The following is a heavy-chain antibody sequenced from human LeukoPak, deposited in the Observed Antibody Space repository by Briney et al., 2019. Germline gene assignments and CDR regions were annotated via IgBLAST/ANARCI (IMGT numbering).Heavy chain of an antibody. Sequence: GGSLRLSCAASGFTYSSYAMSWVRQAPGKGLEWVSYISSSSSYTNYADSVKGRFTISRDNAKNSLYLQMNSLRAEDTAVYYCARVGVVVSRDLDYWGQGTLVTVSS. J-gene: IGHJ4*02. V-gene: IGHV3-21*05. CDR1: GFTYSSYA. D-gene: IGHD3-22*01. CDR3: ARVGVVVSRDLDY. CDR2: ISSSSSYT.